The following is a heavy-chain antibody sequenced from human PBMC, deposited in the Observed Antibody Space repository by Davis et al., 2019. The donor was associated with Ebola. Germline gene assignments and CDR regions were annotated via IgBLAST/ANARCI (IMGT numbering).Heavy chain of an antibody. CDR3: ASGTIFAGMDV. CDR1: GGSISSGGYS. D-gene: IGHD3-3*01. J-gene: IGHJ6*02. Sequence: LRLSCAVSGGSISSGGYSWSWIRQPPGKGPEWIGYIYHSGSTYYNPSLKSRVTISVDKSKNQFSLKLSSVTAADTAVYYCASGTIFAGMDVWGQGTTVTVSS. CDR2: IYHSGST. V-gene: IGHV4-30-2*01.